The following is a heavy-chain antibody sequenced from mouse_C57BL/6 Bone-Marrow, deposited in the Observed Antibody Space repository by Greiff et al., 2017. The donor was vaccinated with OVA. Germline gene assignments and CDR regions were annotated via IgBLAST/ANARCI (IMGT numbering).Heavy chain of an antibody. CDR3: ARRGDYGYDAGFAY. CDR1: GFTITDYY. J-gene: IGHJ3*01. D-gene: IGHD2-2*01. Sequence: VQLQQSGAELVKPGASVKLSCTASGFTITDYYMHWVKQRTEQGLEWIGRIDPDDGETKYAPKFQGKATLTADTSSNTAYLQLSSLTSEDTAVYYCARRGDYGYDAGFAYWGQGTLVTVSA. V-gene: IGHV14-2*01. CDR2: IDPDDGET.